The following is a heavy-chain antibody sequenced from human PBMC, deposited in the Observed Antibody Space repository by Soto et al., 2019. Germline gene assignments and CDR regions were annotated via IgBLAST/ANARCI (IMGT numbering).Heavy chain of an antibody. V-gene: IGHV4-39*01. J-gene: IGHJ3*01. CDR1: GGSVSDSSYY. Sequence: SETLSLTCTVSGGSVSDSSYYWGWIRQPPGKGLEWIGNIYYSGNTFYNPSLKSRVTISVDSSKNQFSLSLVSVTAADTAIYYCARHDHGSYAINGFDVWGQGTMVTVSS. CDR3: ARHDHGSYAINGFDV. CDR2: IYYSGNT.